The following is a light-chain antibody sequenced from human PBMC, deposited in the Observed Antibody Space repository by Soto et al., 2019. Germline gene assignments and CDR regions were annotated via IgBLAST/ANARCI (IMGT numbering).Light chain of an antibody. CDR1: QRVSSY. Sequence: EIVLTQAPATLSLSPGERATLSCRASQRVSSYLAWYQQKPGQAPRLLIYDASNTATGIPARFSGSGSGTDFTLTIRSLEPEDFAVYYCQQRSNWTLTFGGGTKVEIK. CDR3: QQRSNWTLT. CDR2: DAS. V-gene: IGKV3-11*01. J-gene: IGKJ4*01.